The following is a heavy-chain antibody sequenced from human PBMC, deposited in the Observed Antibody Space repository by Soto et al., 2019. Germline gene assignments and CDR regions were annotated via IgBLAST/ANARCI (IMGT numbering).Heavy chain of an antibody. J-gene: IGHJ4*02. CDR2: VNQRGDEK. CDR3: VGSSGWIYDH. V-gene: IGHV3-7*03. D-gene: IGHD6-19*01. CDR1: GFSLNSHW. Sequence: EVMLVQSGGALVQPGGSLRLSCAVSGFSLNSHWMSWVRQAPGKGLEWVTSVNQRGDEKLDVDSVQGRFSISKDDTENSAPLQMNSLRTEDTAVYYCVGSSGWIYDHWGQGRLVTVSS.